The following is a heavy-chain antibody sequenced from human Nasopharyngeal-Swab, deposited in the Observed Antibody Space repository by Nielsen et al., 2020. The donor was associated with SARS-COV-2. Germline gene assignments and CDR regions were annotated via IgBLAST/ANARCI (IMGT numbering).Heavy chain of an antibody. J-gene: IGHJ6*02. D-gene: IGHD3-3*01. CDR1: GGSSSGYY. V-gene: IGHV4-34*01. CDR2: IHHSVTT. CDR3: ARNPPGYYDFIRYGMEV. Sequence: SQTLSPTCAVYGGSSSGYYSSWIRQPPGKGLEWSGEIHHSVTTNYNPSLKSRVTISVDTSKNQSSLKLSSVTAADTAVYYCARNPPGYYDFIRYGMEVWGQGTTVTVSS.